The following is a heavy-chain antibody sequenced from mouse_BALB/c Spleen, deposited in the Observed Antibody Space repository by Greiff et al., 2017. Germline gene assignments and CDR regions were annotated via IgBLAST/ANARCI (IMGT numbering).Heavy chain of an antibody. V-gene: IGHV3-2*02. CDR3: ARDGPFDY. CDR2: ISYSGST. D-gene: IGHD1-1*01. CDR1: GYSITSDYA. Sequence: DVKLQESGPGLVKPSQSLSLTCTVTGYSITSDYAWNWIRQFPGNKLEWMGYISYSGSTSYNPSLKSRISITRDTSKNQFFLQLNSVTTEDTATYYCARDGPFDYWGQGTTLTVSS. J-gene: IGHJ2*01.